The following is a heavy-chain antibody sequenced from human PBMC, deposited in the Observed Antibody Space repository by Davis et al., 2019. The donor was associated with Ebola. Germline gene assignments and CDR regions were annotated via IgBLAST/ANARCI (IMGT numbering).Heavy chain of an antibody. V-gene: IGHV4-59*12. J-gene: IGHJ6*02. D-gene: IGHD5-18*01. Sequence: SETLSLTCAVYGGSFSGYYWSWIRQPPGKGLEWIGYIYYSGSTNYNPSLKSRVTISVDTSKNQFSLKLSSVTAADTAVYYCARDTAMVSSRYYYYGMDVWGQGTTVTVSS. CDR2: IYYSGST. CDR3: ARDTAMVSSRYYYYGMDV. CDR1: GGSFSGYY.